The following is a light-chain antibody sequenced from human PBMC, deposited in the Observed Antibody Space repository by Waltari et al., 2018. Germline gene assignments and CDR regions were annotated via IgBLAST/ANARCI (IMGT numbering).Light chain of an antibody. Sequence: QSALTQPASVSGSPGQSITISCTGTSSDIGAYNYVSWYQHLPGKAPKLIISEVRRRPSGVSNRFSGSKSGNMASLTISGLQAEDEADYYCNSYTTSSTGVFGGGTKLTVL. J-gene: IGLJ3*02. CDR1: SSDIGAYNY. CDR2: EVR. V-gene: IGLV2-14*01. CDR3: NSYTTSSTGV.